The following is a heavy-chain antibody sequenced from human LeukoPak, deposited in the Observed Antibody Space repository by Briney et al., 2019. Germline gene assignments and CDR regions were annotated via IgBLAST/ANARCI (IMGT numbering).Heavy chain of an antibody. D-gene: IGHD2-2*01. Sequence: GGSLRLSCAASGFTFSSYWMRWVRQVPGKGLVWVSRLNRDGSSTSYADSVKGRFTISRDNAKSTLYLQMNSLRVEDTAVYYCTRDGYCSSSSCYPDYWGQGTLVTVSS. V-gene: IGHV3-74*01. J-gene: IGHJ4*02. CDR2: LNRDGSST. CDR3: TRDGYCSSSSCYPDY. CDR1: GFTFSSYW.